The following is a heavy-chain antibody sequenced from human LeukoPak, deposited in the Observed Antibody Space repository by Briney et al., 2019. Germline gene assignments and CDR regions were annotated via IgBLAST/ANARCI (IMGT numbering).Heavy chain of an antibody. Sequence: GGSLRLSCVASGFTFSIYSMNWVRQAPGKGLEWISYISSSSGTIYYEDAVKGRFTISRDNAKKLLYLQMNSLRDEDTAVYYCATMGGDVWGQGTTVSVSS. D-gene: IGHD3-10*01. J-gene: IGHJ6*02. CDR3: ATMGGDV. CDR2: ISSSSGTI. V-gene: IGHV3-48*02. CDR1: GFTFSIYS.